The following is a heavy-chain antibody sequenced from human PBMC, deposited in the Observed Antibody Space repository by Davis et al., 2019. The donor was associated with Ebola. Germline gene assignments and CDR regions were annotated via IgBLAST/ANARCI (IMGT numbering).Heavy chain of an antibody. J-gene: IGHJ6*04. CDR2: IIPKFGMG. CDR1: GGTFTTYS. CDR3: ARGGIAVVGTFSPHYFNGMDV. V-gene: IGHV1-69*02. D-gene: IGHD6-19*01. Sequence: SVKVSCKASGGTFTTYSISWVRQAPGQGLEWMGRIIPKFGMGNYAQKFQGRVTINADISTNTAYMELSSLRSDDTAVYYCARGGIAVVGTFSPHYFNGMDVWGKGTPVTVSS.